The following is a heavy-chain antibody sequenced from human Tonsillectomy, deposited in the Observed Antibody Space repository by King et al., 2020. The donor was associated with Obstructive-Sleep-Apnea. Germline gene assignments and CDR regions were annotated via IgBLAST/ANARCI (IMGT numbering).Heavy chain of an antibody. V-gene: IGHV3-11*06. CDR1: GFTFTDYDYY. CDR2: ISRTGTYI. J-gene: IGHJ4*02. Sequence: VQLVESGGGVVKPGGSLRLSCAASGFTFTDYDYYMSWIRQAPGKGLEWVAYISRTGTYIKYADSLKGRFTISRDNAANSVYLQMNSLRADDTALYFCARESGDWLVDSWGQGTLVIVSS. D-gene: IGHD6-19*01. CDR3: ARESGDWLVDS.